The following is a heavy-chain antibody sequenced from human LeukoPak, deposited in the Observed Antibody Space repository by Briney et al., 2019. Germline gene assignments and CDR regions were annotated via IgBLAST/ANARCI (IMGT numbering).Heavy chain of an antibody. CDR3: ARSGGYSYGLSAFDY. D-gene: IGHD5-18*01. Sequence: PGGSLRLSCAASGFTFSRYWMTWVRQAPGKGLEWVANIKQDGSEKYYVDSVKGRFTISRDNAKNSLYLQMNSLRAEDTAVYYCARSGGYSYGLSAFDYWGQGTLVTVSS. V-gene: IGHV3-7*01. CDR2: IKQDGSEK. J-gene: IGHJ4*02. CDR1: GFTFSRYW.